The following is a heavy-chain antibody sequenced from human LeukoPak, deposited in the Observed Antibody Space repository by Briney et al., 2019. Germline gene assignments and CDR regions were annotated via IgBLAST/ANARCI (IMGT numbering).Heavy chain of an antibody. J-gene: IGHJ4*02. V-gene: IGHV5-51*01. CDR1: GYRFSSSW. CDR2: IYPGDSDT. CDR3: VRHGGSGNYYYFDY. D-gene: IGHD3-10*01. Sequence: RGESLKISFKGSGYRFSSSWIGWVRQMPGKGLEWMGIIYPGDSDTRYSPSFQGQVTISADKSTSTAYLQWSSLKASDTAMYYCVRHGGSGNYYYFDYWGQGTLVTVSS.